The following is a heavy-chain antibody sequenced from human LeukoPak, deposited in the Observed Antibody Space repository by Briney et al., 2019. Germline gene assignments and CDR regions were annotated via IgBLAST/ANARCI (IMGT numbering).Heavy chain of an antibody. J-gene: IGHJ6*04. Sequence: QSGGSLRLSCAASGFTFSSYAMHWVRQAPGKGLEWVAVISHDGSNKYYADFMKGRFTISRDNSKNTLDLQMNSLRAEDTAVYYCARDLGYSYGTPYFYYGMDVWGKGTTVTVSS. CDR1: GFTFSSYA. D-gene: IGHD5-18*01. CDR3: ARDLGYSYGTPYFYYGMDV. CDR2: ISHDGSNK. V-gene: IGHV3-30*04.